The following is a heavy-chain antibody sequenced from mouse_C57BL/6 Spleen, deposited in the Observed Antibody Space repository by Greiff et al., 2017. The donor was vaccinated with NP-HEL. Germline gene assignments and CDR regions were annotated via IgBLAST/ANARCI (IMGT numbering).Heavy chain of an antibody. V-gene: IGHV5-4*01. Sequence: EVKRVESGGGLVKPGGSLKLSCAASGFTFSSYAMSWVRQTPEKRLEWVATISDGGSYTYYPDNVKGRFTISRDNAKNNLYLQMSHLKSKDTAMYYCARDYYCGSSYPFAYWGQGTLVTVSA. D-gene: IGHD1-1*01. CDR3: ARDYYCGSSYPFAY. CDR2: ISDGGSYT. CDR1: GFTFSSYA. J-gene: IGHJ3*01.